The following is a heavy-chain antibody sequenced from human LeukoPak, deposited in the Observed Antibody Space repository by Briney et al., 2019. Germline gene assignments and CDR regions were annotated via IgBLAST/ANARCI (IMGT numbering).Heavy chain of an antibody. V-gene: IGHV4-31*03. CDR1: GGSISSGGYY. Sequence: SETLSLTCTVSGGSISSGGYYWSWIRQHPGKGLEWIGYIYYSGSTYYNPSLKSRVTISVDTSKNQFSLKLSSVTAADTAVYYCARGRVVPAARYYYGMDVWGQGTTVTVSS. D-gene: IGHD2-2*01. J-gene: IGHJ6*02. CDR2: IYYSGST. CDR3: ARGRVVPAARYYYGMDV.